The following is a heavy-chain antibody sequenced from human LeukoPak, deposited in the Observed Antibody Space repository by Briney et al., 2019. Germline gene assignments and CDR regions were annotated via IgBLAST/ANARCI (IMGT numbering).Heavy chain of an antibody. Sequence: QSGGSLRLSCAASGFTFDDYAMHWVRQAPGKGLEWVSGISWNSGSIGYADSVKGRFTISRDNAKNSLYLRMNSLRAEDTALYYCAKDLAVAGSNYYGMDVWGQGTTVTVSS. D-gene: IGHD6-19*01. V-gene: IGHV3-9*01. CDR3: AKDLAVAGSNYYGMDV. J-gene: IGHJ6*02. CDR2: ISWNSGSI. CDR1: GFTFDDYA.